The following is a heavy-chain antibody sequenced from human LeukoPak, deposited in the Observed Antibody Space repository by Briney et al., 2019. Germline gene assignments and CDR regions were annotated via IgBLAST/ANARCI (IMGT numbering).Heavy chain of an antibody. Sequence: GGSLRLSCIDSGFTFKQHSMSWVRQAPVKGLEWVASIRPDGSAVFYVDSVKGRFTFSRDNAKNSLDLQMNSLRAEDTAVYYCARFGLPYSIDLWGQGTMVTVSS. CDR1: GFTFKQHS. V-gene: IGHV3-7*01. CDR2: IRPDGSAV. D-gene: IGHD3/OR15-3a*01. J-gene: IGHJ6*02. CDR3: ARFGLPYSIDL.